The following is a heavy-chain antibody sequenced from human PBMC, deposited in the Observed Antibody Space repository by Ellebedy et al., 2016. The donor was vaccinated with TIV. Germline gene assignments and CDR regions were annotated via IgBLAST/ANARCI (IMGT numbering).Heavy chain of an antibody. CDR3: ARNLLIFTFEKSYFDL. D-gene: IGHD3-16*01. CDR2: IYTRGST. CDR1: GGSMSSSTYY. V-gene: IGHV4-39*01. J-gene: IGHJ2*01. Sequence: GSLRLSCTVSGGSMSSSTYYWGWIRQPPGKGLEWIGTIYTRGSTYYNPSLKSRVAISVDTSKNQFSLNLRSVTAADTAVYYCARNLLIFTFEKSYFDLWGRGTLVTVSS.